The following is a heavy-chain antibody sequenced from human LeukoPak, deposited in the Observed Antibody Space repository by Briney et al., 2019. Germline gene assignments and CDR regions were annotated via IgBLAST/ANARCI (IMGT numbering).Heavy chain of an antibody. CDR2: ISPYNGNT. CDR3: ARDGLNGYSYGLFDY. J-gene: IGHJ4*02. CDR1: GYTFTGYY. V-gene: IGHV1-18*04. Sequence: GASMKGSCKTSGYTFTGYYMHWVRQAPGQGLEWMGWISPYNGNTNYAQKLQGRATMTTDTSTTTAYLEVRRLRSDDTAVYYCARDGLNGYSYGLFDYWGQGTLVTVSS. D-gene: IGHD5-18*01.